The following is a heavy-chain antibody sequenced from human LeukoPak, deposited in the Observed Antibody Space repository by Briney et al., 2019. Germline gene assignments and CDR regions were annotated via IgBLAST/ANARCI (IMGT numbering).Heavy chain of an antibody. J-gene: IGHJ4*02. Sequence: GGSLRLSCAASGFTFSSYAMSWVRQAPGKGLEWVSAISGSGGSKYYADSVKGRFTISRDNSKNTLYLQMNSLRAEDTAVYYCAKDRTRYCSGGSCYYFDYWGQGTLVTVSS. V-gene: IGHV3-23*01. CDR1: GFTFSSYA. CDR3: AKDRTRYCSGGSCYYFDY. CDR2: ISGSGGSK. D-gene: IGHD2-15*01.